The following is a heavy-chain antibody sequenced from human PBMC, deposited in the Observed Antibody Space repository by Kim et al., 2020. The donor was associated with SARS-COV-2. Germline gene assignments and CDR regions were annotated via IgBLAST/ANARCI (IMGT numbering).Heavy chain of an antibody. CDR3: ARGTYDYVWGGYRYLPFDY. D-gene: IGHD3-16*02. J-gene: IGHJ4*02. CDR1: GYTFTSYG. Sequence: ASVKVSCKASGYTFTSYGISWVRQAPGQGLEWMGWISAYNGNTNYAQKLQGRVTMTPATSTSTANMELRSLRSDDTAVYYCARGTYDYVWGGYRYLPFDYWGQGTLVTVSS. CDR2: ISAYNGNT. V-gene: IGHV1-18*01.